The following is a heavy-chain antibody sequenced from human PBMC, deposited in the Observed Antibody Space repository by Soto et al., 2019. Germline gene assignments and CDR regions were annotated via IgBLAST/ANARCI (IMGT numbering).Heavy chain of an antibody. CDR3: ARPSRAYYYYYGMDV. Sequence: ASVKVSCKASGYTFTSYGISWVRQAPGQGLEWMGWISAYNGNTNYAQKLQGRVTMTTDTSTSTAYMELRSLRSDDTAVYYCARPSRAYYYYYGMDVGGQGTTVTVSS. CDR1: GYTFTSYG. D-gene: IGHD2-2*01. V-gene: IGHV1-18*01. CDR2: ISAYNGNT. J-gene: IGHJ6*02.